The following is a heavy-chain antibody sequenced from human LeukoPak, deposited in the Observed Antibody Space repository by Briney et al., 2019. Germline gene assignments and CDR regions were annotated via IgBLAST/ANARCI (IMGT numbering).Heavy chain of an antibody. V-gene: IGHV3-48*01. CDR1: GFTFSSYS. Sequence: GGSLRLSCAASGFTFSSYSINWVRQAPGKGLEWVSYITGSSSTIYYADSVNGRFTISRDNAKNSLYLQMNSLRAEDTAVYYCARSRLGGYFDSWGQGTLVTVSS. CDR3: ARSRLGGYFDS. J-gene: IGHJ4*02. D-gene: IGHD3-16*01. CDR2: ITGSSSTI.